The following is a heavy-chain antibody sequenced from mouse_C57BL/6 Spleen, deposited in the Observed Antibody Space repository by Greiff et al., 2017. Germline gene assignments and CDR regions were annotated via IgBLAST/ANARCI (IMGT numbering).Heavy chain of an antibody. CDR1: GYTFTDYN. CDR3: AREGTTVVFDY. J-gene: IGHJ2*01. Sequence: EVKLMESGPELVKPGASVKMSCKASGYTFTDYNMHWVKQSHGKSLEWIGYINPNNGGTSYNQKFKGKATLTVNKSSSTAYMELRSLTSEDSAVYYCAREGTTVVFDYWGQGTTLTVSS. D-gene: IGHD1-1*01. CDR2: INPNNGGT. V-gene: IGHV1-22*01.